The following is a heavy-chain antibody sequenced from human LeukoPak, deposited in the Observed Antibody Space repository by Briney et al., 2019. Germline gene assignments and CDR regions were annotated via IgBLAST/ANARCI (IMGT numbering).Heavy chain of an antibody. CDR2: IRYDGSNK. J-gene: IGHJ4*02. V-gene: IGHV3-30*02. CDR1: GFTFSSYG. CDR3: ARTAAAGPNFDY. Sequence: GGSLRLSCAASGFTFSSYGMHWVRQAPGKGLEWVAFIRYDGSNKYYADSVKGRFTISRDNSKNTLYLQMNSLRAEDTVVYYCARTAAAGPNFDYWGQGTLVTVSS. D-gene: IGHD6-13*01.